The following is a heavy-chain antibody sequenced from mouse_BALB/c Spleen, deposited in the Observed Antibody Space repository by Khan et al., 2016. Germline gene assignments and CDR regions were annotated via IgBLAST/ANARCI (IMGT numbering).Heavy chain of an antibody. D-gene: IGHD1-1*01. CDR2: ISYSGST. Sequence: EVQLQESGPGLVKPSQSLSLTCTVTGYSITSDYAWNWIRQFPGNRLEWMGYISYSGSTSYNPSLKSRISITRDTSKNQFFLQLNSVTSEDTATYYCARSDYGDKDAMDYWGHGTSVTVSS. CDR1: GYSITSDYA. V-gene: IGHV3-2*02. CDR3: ARSDYGDKDAMDY. J-gene: IGHJ4*01.